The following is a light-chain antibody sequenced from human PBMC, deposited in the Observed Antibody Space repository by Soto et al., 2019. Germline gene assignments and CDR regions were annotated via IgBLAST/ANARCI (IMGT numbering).Light chain of an antibody. J-gene: IGKJ5*01. V-gene: IGKV3-20*01. CDR1: QSVSSD. CDR3: QQYGGSPFT. CDR2: GAS. Sequence: EIVLTQSPGTLSLSPGERATLSCRASQSVSSDLAWYQQKPGQAPRLLIYGASSRATGIPDRFSGSGSGTGFTLTISRLEPEDFAVYYCQQYGGSPFTFGQGTRLEIK.